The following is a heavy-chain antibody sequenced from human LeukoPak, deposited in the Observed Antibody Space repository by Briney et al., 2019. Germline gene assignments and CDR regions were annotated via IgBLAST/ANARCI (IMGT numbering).Heavy chain of an antibody. Sequence: PGGSLRLSCAASGFTFSSNAMNWVRQAPGKGLEWVSSISMSSTYIYYADSVKGRFTISRDNAKNSLYLQMDSLRDEDTAVYYCTRAPYSSGWYTVDFWGQGNLVTVSS. CDR1: GFTFSSNA. CDR3: TRAPYSSGWYTVDF. J-gene: IGHJ4*02. D-gene: IGHD6-19*01. V-gene: IGHV3-21*01. CDR2: ISMSSTYI.